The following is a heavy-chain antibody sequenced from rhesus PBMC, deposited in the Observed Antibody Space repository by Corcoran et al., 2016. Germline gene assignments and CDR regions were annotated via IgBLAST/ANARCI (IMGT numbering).Heavy chain of an antibody. V-gene: IGHV4-81*01. J-gene: IGHJ4*01. Sequence: QVQLQESGPGLVKPSETPSLTCAVPGGSIGGYPWSWTRQAPGKGLEWIGIIGGNIAGTNYNPSLKSRVTISKDASKNQFSLKLSSVTAADTAVYYCARVLAAGPPDYWGQGVLVTVSS. CDR3: ARVLAAGPPDY. D-gene: IGHD6-13*01. CDR2: IGGNIAGT. CDR1: GGSIGGYP.